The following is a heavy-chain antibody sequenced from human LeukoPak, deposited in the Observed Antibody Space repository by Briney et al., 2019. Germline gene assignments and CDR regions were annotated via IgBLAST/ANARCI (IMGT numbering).Heavy chain of an antibody. D-gene: IGHD1-26*01. V-gene: IGHV3-30-3*01. CDR3: ARGEVGATGYFDY. J-gene: IGHJ4*02. Sequence: GGSLRLSCAASGFTVSSSYMSWVRQAPGKGLEWVAVISYDGSNKYYADSVKGRFTISRDNSKNPLYLQMNSLRAEDTAVYYCARGEVGATGYFDYWGQGTLVTVSS. CDR2: ISYDGSNK. CDR1: GFTVSSSY.